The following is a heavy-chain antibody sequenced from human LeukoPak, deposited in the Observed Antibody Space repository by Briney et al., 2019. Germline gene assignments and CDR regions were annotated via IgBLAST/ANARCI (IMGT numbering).Heavy chain of an antibody. CDR2: ISSSGSTI. CDR3: AELGITMIGGV. J-gene: IGHJ6*04. D-gene: IGHD3-10*02. Sequence: GGSLRLSCAASGFTFSIYAMNWVRQAPGKGLEWVSYISSSGSTIYYADSMKGRFTISRDNAKNSLYLQMNSLRAEDTAVYYCAELGITMIGGVWGKGTTVTVSS. CDR1: GFTFSIYA. V-gene: IGHV3-48*03.